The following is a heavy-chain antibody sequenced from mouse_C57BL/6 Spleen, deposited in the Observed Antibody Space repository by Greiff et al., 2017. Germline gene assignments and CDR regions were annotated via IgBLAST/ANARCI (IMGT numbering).Heavy chain of an antibody. Sequence: VQLQQPGAELVKPGASVKLSCKASGYTFTSYWMQWVKQRPGQGLEWIGEIDPSDSYTNYNQKFKGKATLTVDTSSSTAYMQLSSLTSEDSAVYYCASPNWDGYYWGQGTTLTVS. CDR3: ASPNWDGYY. J-gene: IGHJ2*01. V-gene: IGHV1-50*01. D-gene: IGHD4-1*01. CDR1: GYTFTSYW. CDR2: IDPSDSYT.